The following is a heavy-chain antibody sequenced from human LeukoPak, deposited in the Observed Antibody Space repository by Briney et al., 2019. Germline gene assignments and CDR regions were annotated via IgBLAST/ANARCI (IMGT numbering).Heavy chain of an antibody. CDR2: IYYSGST. CDR3: ARVGERYSSGWYRPYYFDY. D-gene: IGHD6-19*01. CDR1: GGSISSYY. V-gene: IGHV4-59*12. Sequence: SETLSLTCTVSGGSISSYYWSWIRQPPGKGLEWIGYIYYSGSTNYNPSLKSRVTISVDTSKNQFSLKLSSVTAADTAVYYCARVGERYSSGWYRPYYFDYWGQGTLVTVSS. J-gene: IGHJ4*02.